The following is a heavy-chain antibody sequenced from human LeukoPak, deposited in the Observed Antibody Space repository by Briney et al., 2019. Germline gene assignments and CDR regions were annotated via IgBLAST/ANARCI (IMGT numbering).Heavy chain of an antibody. J-gene: IGHJ1*01. CDR2: IHFSGTV. CDR3: SGGNDDSIIHH. CDR1: GASVTATNYY. V-gene: IGHV4-31*11. Sequence: PSETYSHCCEVSGASVTATNYYWTWIRQRPGKGPEWIGHIHFSGTVYYSPSLQSRASISRDASKNHFSLRLSSLTAADTAVYFCSGGNDDSIIHHWGPGTLVAVSS. D-gene: IGHD3-22*01.